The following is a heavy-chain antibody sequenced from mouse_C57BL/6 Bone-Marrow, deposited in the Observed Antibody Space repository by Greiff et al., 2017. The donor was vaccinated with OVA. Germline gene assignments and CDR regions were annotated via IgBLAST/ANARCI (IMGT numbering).Heavy chain of an antibody. Sequence: DVMLVESGGDLVKPGGSLKLSCAASGFTFSSYGMSWVRQTPDKRLEWVATISSGGSYTYYPDSVKGRFTISRDNAKNTLYLQMSSLKSEDTAMYYCARRDGYYWYFDVWGTGTTVTVSS. CDR3: ARRDGYYWYFDV. CDR2: ISSGGSYT. V-gene: IGHV5-6*02. J-gene: IGHJ1*03. CDR1: GFTFSSYG. D-gene: IGHD2-3*01.